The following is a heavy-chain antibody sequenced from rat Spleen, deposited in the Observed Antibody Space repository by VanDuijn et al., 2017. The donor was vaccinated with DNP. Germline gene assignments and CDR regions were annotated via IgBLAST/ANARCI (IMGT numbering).Heavy chain of an antibody. V-gene: IGHV5-7*01. Sequence: EVQLVESGGGLVQPGRSLKLSCVASGLTFSDYNMAWVRQAPKKGLEWVATVNYDGGITYYRDSVKGRFTISRDNAESALYRRMDSLRSEDTATYYCTRHDYSNYYFDYWGRGVMVTVSS. CDR1: GLTFSDYN. CDR3: TRHDYSNYYFDY. CDR2: VNYDGGIT. D-gene: IGHD1-8*01. J-gene: IGHJ2*01.